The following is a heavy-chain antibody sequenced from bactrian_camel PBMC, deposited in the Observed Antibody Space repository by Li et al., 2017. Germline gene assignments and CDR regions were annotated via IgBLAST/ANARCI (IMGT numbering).Heavy chain of an antibody. CDR3: AVVAQFCSGGYCCPLEPEILEYKY. CDR1: TYTPSTSC. J-gene: IGHJ4*01. CDR2: IDSSGTT. V-gene: IGHV3S53*01. Sequence: HVQLVESGGGSVQAGGSLRLSCAHFTYTPSTSCMGWFRQAPGKEREEIATIDSSGTTTYADSVKGRFTISRASRESTLDLQMNSLKPEDTAMYYCAVVAQFCSGGYCCPLEPEILEYKYWGQGTQVTVS. D-gene: IGHD2*01.